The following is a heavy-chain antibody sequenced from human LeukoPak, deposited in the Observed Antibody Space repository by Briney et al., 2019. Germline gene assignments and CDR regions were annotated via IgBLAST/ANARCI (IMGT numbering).Heavy chain of an antibody. D-gene: IGHD2-2*01. CDR2: INHSGST. CDR1: GGSISSYY. J-gene: IGHJ6*02. V-gene: IGHV4-34*01. Sequence: SETLSLTCTVSGGSISSYYWSWIRQPPGKGLEWIGEINHSGSTNYNPSLKSRVTISVDTSKNQFSLKLSSVTAADTAVYYCARGVVPAADDYYYYGMDVWGQGTPVTVSS. CDR3: ARGVVPAADDYYYYGMDV.